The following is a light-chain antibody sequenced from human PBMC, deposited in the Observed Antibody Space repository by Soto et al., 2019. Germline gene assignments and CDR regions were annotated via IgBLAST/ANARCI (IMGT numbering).Light chain of an antibody. CDR2: KAS. Sequence: TQSPSTLSGSVGDRVTITCRASQTISSWLAWYQQKPGKAPKLLIYKASSLESGVPSRFSGSGSGTEFTLTISSLQPDDFATYYCQQYNSYPWTFGQGTKVDIK. CDR1: QTISSW. J-gene: IGKJ1*01. V-gene: IGKV1-5*03. CDR3: QQYNSYPWT.